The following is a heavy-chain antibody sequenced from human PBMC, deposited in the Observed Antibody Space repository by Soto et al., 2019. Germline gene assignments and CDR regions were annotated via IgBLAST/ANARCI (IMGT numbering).Heavy chain of an antibody. Sequence: GASVKVSCKASGGTFSSYAISWVRQAPGQGLEWMGGIIPIFGTANYAQKFQGRVTITADKSTSTAYMELSSLRSEDTAVYYCARASSSWYYYYGMDVWGQGTTVTVSS. CDR1: GGTFSSYA. V-gene: IGHV1-69*06. CDR2: IIPIFGTA. CDR3: ARASSSWYYYYGMDV. J-gene: IGHJ6*02. D-gene: IGHD6-13*01.